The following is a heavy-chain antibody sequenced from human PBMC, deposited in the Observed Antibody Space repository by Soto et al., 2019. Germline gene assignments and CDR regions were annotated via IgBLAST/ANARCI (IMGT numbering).Heavy chain of an antibody. CDR3: AKDKYYY. D-gene: IGHD3-10*01. Sequence: EVQLLESGGGLVQPGGSLRLSCAASGFTLSNYGMNWVRQAPGKGLEWVSGISGSDGSTYYADSVKGRFTISRDNSKNTLYLQMNTLRAEDTAVYYCAKDKYYYWGQGTLVTVSS. J-gene: IGHJ4*02. V-gene: IGHV3-23*01. CDR1: GFTLSNYG. CDR2: ISGSDGST.